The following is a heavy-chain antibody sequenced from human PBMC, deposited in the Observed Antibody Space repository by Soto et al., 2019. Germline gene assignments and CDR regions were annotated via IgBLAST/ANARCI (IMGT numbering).Heavy chain of an antibody. Sequence: SETLSLTCTVAGGSISSYYWSWIRQPPGKGLEWIGYIYYSGSTNYNPSLKSRVTISVDTSKNQFSLKLSSVTAADTAVYYCARVWGYAFDIWGQGTMVTVSS. D-gene: IGHD7-27*01. J-gene: IGHJ3*02. CDR3: ARVWGYAFDI. CDR2: IYYSGST. CDR1: GGSISSYY. V-gene: IGHV4-59*08.